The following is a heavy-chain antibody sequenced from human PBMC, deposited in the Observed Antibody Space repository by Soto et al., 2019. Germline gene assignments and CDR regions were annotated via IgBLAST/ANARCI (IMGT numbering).Heavy chain of an antibody. D-gene: IGHD1-20*01. CDR2: ISSSSSYI. Sequence: GGSLRLSCAASGFTFSSYSMNWVRQAPGKGLEWVSSISSSSSYIYYADSVKGRFTISRDNAKNSLYLQMNSLRAEDTAVYYCARDSSGVTGTGNYYYYYMDVWGKGTTVTVSS. CDR1: GFTFSSYS. CDR3: ARDSSGVTGTGNYYYYYMDV. V-gene: IGHV3-21*01. J-gene: IGHJ6*03.